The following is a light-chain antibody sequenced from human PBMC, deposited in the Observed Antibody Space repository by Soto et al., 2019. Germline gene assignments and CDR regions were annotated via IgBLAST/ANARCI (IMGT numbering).Light chain of an antibody. CDR2: DAS. Sequence: EIVFTQSPVTLSLSPGERATLSCRASQSVSNNYLAWYQQKPGQAPRLVIYDASTRATGIPPRFSGGGSGTDFTLTISRLEPEDFAVYYCQQYGSSLITFGQGTRLEIK. CDR3: QQYGSSLIT. J-gene: IGKJ5*01. CDR1: QSVSNNY. V-gene: IGKV3-20*01.